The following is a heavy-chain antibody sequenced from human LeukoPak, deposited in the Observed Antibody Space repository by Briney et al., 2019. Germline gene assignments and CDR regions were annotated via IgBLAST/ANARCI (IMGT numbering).Heavy chain of an antibody. V-gene: IGHV3-23*01. CDR1: GLTFSSYA. D-gene: IGHD3-3*01. J-gene: IGHJ4*02. CDR2: ISGSSGHT. CDR3: AKVGFSEMEWLLYSDH. Sequence: GGSLRLSCAASGLTFSSYAMSWVRQAPGKGLEWVSAISGSSGHTYYADSVKRRFTISRDNSKNTLYLQMNSLRAEDTAVYYCAKVGFSEMEWLLYSDHWGQGTLVTVSS.